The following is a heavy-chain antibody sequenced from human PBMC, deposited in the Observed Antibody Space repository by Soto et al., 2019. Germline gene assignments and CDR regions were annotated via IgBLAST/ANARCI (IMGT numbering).Heavy chain of an antibody. CDR1: RFTLSSYG. V-gene: IGHV3-33*01. Sequence: QVQLVESGGGVVQPGRSLRLSCAASRFTLSSYGMHWVRQAPGKGLEWVAVMWDDGSNKDYADSVKGRFTISRDNSKNTLCLQMNSLRAEDTGVYYCARAVSETYRLYGMDVWGQGTTVTVSS. D-gene: IGHD1-1*01. CDR2: MWDDGSNK. CDR3: ARAVSETYRLYGMDV. J-gene: IGHJ6*02.